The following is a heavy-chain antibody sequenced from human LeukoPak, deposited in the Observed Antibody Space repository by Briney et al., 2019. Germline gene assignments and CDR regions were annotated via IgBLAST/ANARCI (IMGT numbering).Heavy chain of an antibody. CDR2: ISPNSGNT. J-gene: IGHJ6*03. D-gene: IGHD6-13*01. CDR3: ARQGVTAAENNYFYYYMDF. CDR1: GYTFPNFG. Sequence: ASVMVSCKASGYTFPNFGITWVRHAPGQGLEWMGWISPNSGNTKSAQKFQGRVTMTTDTSTSTAYMELRSLRSDDTAVYYCARQGVTAAENNYFYYYMDFWGKGTTVTVSS. V-gene: IGHV1-18*01.